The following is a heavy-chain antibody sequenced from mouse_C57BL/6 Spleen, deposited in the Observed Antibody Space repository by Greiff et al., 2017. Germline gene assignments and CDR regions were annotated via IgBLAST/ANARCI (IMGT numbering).Heavy chain of an antibody. Sequence: QVQLQQSGAELVRPGTSVTVSCKASGYAFTNYLIEWVKQRPGQGLEWIGVINPGSGGTNYNEKFKGKATLTADKSSSTAYMQLSSLTSEDSAVYFCAREVPGQYYFDYWGQGTTLTVSS. CDR2: INPGSGGT. D-gene: IGHD5-1*01. CDR1: GYAFTNYL. J-gene: IGHJ2*01. V-gene: IGHV1-54*01. CDR3: AREVPGQYYFDY.